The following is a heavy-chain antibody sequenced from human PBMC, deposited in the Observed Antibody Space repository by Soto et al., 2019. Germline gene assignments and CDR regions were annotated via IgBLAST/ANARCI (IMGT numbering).Heavy chain of an antibody. V-gene: IGHV3-15*01. CDR2: IKSKTDGGTT. CDR1: GFTFSNAW. D-gene: IGHD6-6*01. J-gene: IGHJ6*02. CDR3: TTDLRPAATLSIAARPDYYYYGMDV. Sequence: PGGSLRLSCAASGFTFSNAWMSWVRQAPGKGLEWVGRIKSKTDGGTTDYAAPVKGRFTISRDDSKNTLYLQMNSLKTEDTAVYYCTTDLRPAATLSIAARPDYYYYGMDVWGQGTTVTVYS.